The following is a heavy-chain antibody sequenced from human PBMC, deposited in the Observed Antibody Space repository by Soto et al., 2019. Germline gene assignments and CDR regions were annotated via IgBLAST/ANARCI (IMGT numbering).Heavy chain of an antibody. CDR3: ARRMPIDSYPFDY. CDR1: GGSISSGDYF. CDR2: IYSTGST. D-gene: IGHD2-2*01. J-gene: IGHJ4*02. Sequence: QVQLQESGPGLVKSSQTLSLTCTVSGGSISSGDYFWSWIRQPPGKGLVWIGYIYSTGSTYYNPSLKSGVTISVDTSKNQFSLKLNSVTAADTAVYYCARRMPIDSYPFDYWGQGSLVTVSS. V-gene: IGHV4-30-4*01.